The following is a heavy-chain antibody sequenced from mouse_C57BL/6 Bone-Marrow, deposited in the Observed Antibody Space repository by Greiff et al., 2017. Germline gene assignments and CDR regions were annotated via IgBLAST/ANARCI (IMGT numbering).Heavy chain of an antibody. Sequence: EVMLVESGGGLVKPGGSLKLSCAASGFTFSDYGMHWVRQAPEKGLEWVAYISSGSSTIYYADTVKGRFTISRDNAKNTLFLQRTSLRSEDTAMYYCARASQAYYYAMDYWGQGTSVTVSS. J-gene: IGHJ4*01. V-gene: IGHV5-17*01. CDR1: GFTFSDYG. CDR2: ISSGSSTI. CDR3: ARASQAYYYAMDY. D-gene: IGHD3-2*02.